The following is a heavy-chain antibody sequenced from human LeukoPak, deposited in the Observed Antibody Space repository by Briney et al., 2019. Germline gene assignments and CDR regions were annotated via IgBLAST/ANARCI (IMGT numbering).Heavy chain of an antibody. Sequence: WGSLRLSCAASGSTFSSYAMSWVRQAPGKGLAWVSGISGSGGSTYHADSVKGRFTISRDNSRNTLHLQMNSLRAEDTAVYYCAQRSGPAGDTSVFDYWGQGTLVTVSS. CDR2: ISGSGGST. J-gene: IGHJ4*02. V-gene: IGHV3-23*01. CDR1: GSTFSSYA. D-gene: IGHD2-2*01. CDR3: AQRSGPAGDTSVFDY.